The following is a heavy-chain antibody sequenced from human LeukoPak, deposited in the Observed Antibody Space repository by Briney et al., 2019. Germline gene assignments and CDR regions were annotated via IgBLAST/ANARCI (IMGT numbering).Heavy chain of an antibody. V-gene: IGHV1-69*04. CDR3: AREGAPAAGTDY. D-gene: IGHD6-13*01. CDR1: GGTFSSYV. J-gene: IGHJ4*02. CDR2: IIPTLGIA. Sequence: GSSVKVSCKASGGTFSSYVISWVRQAPGEGLEWMGRIIPTLGIANYAQKFQGRITITADKSTSTAYMERSSLRSEDTAVYYCAREGAPAAGTDYWGQGTLVTVSS.